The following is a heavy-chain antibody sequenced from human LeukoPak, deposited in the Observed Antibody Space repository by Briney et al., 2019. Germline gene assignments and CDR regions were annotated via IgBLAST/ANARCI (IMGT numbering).Heavy chain of an antibody. Sequence: SETLSLTCAVYGGSFSGYYWSWIRQPPGKGLEWIGEINHSGSTNYNPSLKSRVTISVDTSKNQFSLKLSSVTAADTAVYYCARGAAIWFGAKGSFDPWGQGTLVTASS. CDR1: GGSFSGYY. CDR3: ARGAAIWFGAKGSFDP. J-gene: IGHJ5*02. V-gene: IGHV4-34*01. CDR2: INHSGST. D-gene: IGHD3-10*01.